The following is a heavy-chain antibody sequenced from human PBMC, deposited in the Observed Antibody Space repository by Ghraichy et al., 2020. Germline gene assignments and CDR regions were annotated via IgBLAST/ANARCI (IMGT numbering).Heavy chain of an antibody. J-gene: IGHJ4*02. V-gene: IGHV4-34*01. D-gene: IGHD6-19*01. CDR3: ARGRLAVAGKLDY. CDR2: INHSGST. CDR1: GGSFSGYY. Sequence: ETLSLTCAVYGGSFSGYYWSWIRQPPGKGLEWIGEINHSGSTNYNPSLKSRVTISVDTSKNQFSLKLSSVTAADTAVYYCARGRLAVAGKLDYWGQGTLVTVSS.